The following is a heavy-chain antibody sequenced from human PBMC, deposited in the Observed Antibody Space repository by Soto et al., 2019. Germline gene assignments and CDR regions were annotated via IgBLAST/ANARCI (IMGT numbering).Heavy chain of an antibody. CDR3: AIDTGNSFDY. CDR2: ISPHNGNT. V-gene: IGHV1-18*01. Sequence: HVQLVQSGCELKKPGASVKVACNTSGYTFNTYFITWVRQAPGQGLEWMGWISPHNGNTNYAEKFQGRVTMTADTITNTAYMELRNLRIDDTSVYYCAIDTGNSFDYWGQGTPDTVSS. J-gene: IGHJ4*02. CDR1: GYTFNTYF.